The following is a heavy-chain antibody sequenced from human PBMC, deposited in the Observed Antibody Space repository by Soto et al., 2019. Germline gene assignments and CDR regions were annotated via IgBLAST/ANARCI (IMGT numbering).Heavy chain of an antibody. V-gene: IGHV4-30-4*01. CDR2: IYYSGST. J-gene: IGHJ6*02. CDR3: ARAPPVVTDV. D-gene: IGHD5-18*01. Sequence: QVQLQESGPGLVKPSQTLSLTCTVSGGSISSGDYYWSWIRQPPGKGLEWIGYIYYSGSTYYNPSRRSRATISVDTSNNQSSLKLSSVTAADTAVYYCARAPPVVTDVWGQGTTVTVSS. CDR1: GGSISSGDYY.